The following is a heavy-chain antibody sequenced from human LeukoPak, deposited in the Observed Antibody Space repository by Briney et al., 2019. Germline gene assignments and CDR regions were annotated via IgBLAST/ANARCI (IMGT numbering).Heavy chain of an antibody. V-gene: IGHV3-74*01. CDR3: ARDRGPYSRGEAGFDC. J-gene: IGHJ4*02. Sequence: GGSLRLSCAASGFTFSRNWMHWVRQAPGKGLLWVSRISSDSSSTTYVDSVKGRFTISRDNARSTLYLQMDSLTAEDTAVYYCARDRGPYSRGEAGFDCWGQGTLVTVS. CDR2: ISSDSSST. D-gene: IGHD6-13*01. CDR1: GFTFSRNW.